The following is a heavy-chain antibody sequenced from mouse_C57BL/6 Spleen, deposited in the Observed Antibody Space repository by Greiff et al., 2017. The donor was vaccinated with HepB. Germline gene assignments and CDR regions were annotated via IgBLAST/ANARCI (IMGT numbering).Heavy chain of an antibody. CDR2: IDPENGDT. Sequence: VHVKQSGAELVRPGASVKLSCTASGFNIKDDYMHWVKQRPEQGLEWIGWIDPENGDTEYASKFQGKATITADTSSNTAYLQLSSLTSEDTAVYYCTTGAYGYDGGRYFDVWGTGTTVTVSS. D-gene: IGHD2-2*01. CDR3: TTGAYGYDGGRYFDV. J-gene: IGHJ1*03. CDR1: GFNIKDDY. V-gene: IGHV14-4*01.